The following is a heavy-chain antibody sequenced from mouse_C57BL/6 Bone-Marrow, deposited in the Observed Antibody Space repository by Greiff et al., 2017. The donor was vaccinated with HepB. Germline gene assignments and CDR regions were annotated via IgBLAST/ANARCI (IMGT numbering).Heavy chain of an antibody. J-gene: IGHJ2*01. CDR1: GYAFSSSW. CDR2: IYPGDGDT. Sequence: VQLQESGPELVKPGASVKISCKASGYAFSSSWMNWVKQRPGKGLEWIGRIYPGDGDTNYNGKFKGKATLTADKSSSTAYMQLSSLTSEDSAVYFCAGGGNYNDYWGQGTTLTVSS. CDR3: AGGGNYNDY. V-gene: IGHV1-82*01.